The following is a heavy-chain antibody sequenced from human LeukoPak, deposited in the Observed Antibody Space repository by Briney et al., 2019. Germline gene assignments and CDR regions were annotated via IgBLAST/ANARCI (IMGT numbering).Heavy chain of an antibody. J-gene: IGHJ4*02. V-gene: IGHV5-51*01. CDR2: IYPGDSDT. CDR3: ARQGVSYSYGIDY. CDR1: GYSFTSYW. D-gene: IGHD5-18*01. Sequence: GGTLKISCKGSGYSFTSYWIGWVRQMPGEGLEWMGIIYPGDSDTRYSPSFQGQVTISADKSISTAYLQWSSLKASDTAMYYCARQGVSYSYGIDYWGQGTLVTVSS.